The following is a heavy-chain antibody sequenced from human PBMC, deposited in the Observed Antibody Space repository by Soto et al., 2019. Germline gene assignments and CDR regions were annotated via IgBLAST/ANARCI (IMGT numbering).Heavy chain of an antibody. CDR2: ITNSGNII. D-gene: IGHD2-8*02. J-gene: IGHJ4*02. V-gene: IGHV3-11*01. CDR1: GFIFSDYY. Sequence: PGGSLRLSCAASGFIFSDYYMTWIRQAPGKGLEWVSYITNSGNIIYYADSVKGRFTISRDNAKNSLYLQMNSLRAEDTAVYYCTRGPPPGDWRWPLDYWGQGTLVTVSS. CDR3: TRGPPPGDWRWPLDY.